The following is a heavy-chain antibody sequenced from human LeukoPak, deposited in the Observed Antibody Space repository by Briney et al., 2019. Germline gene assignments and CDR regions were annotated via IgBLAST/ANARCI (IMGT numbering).Heavy chain of an antibody. V-gene: IGHV1-18*01. D-gene: IGHD3-22*01. CDR1: GGTFRRFA. J-gene: IGHJ4*02. Sequence: GASVKVSCKASGGTFRRFAMSWVRQAPGQVLEWMGWISTYHGNTNYAQIFQDRVTLTTDTSTSTAYMELRRLRSDDTAVYYCARRPNHYDTSGYDYWGQGTLVTVSS. CDR2: ISTYHGNT. CDR3: ARRPNHYDTSGYDY.